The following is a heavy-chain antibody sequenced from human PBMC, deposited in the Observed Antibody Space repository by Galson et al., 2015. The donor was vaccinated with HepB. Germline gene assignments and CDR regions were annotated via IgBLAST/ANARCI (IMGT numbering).Heavy chain of an antibody. CDR1: GYSFTSYW. D-gene: IGHD3-22*01. V-gene: IGHV5-51*01. J-gene: IGHJ4*02. CDR2: IFPGDSDT. Sequence: QSGAEVKKPGESLKISCKGSGYSFTSYWIGWVRQMPGKGLEWMGIIFPGDSDTRYSPSFQGQVTISADKSISTAYLQWSSLKASDTAMYYCARFGPGGRPSSGYYYASLYYFDYWGQGTLVTVSS. CDR3: ARFGPGGRPSSGYYYASLYYFDY.